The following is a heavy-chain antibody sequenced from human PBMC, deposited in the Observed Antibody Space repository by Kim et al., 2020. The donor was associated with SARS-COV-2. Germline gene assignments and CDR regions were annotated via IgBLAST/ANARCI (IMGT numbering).Heavy chain of an antibody. V-gene: IGHV3-33*05. D-gene: IGHD2-2*01. CDR2: ISYDGSNK. CDR1: GFTFSSYG. Sequence: GGSLRLSCAASGFTFSSYGMHWVRQAPGKGLEWVAVISYDGSNKYYADSVKGRFTISRDNSKNTLYLQMNSLRAEDTAVYYCASPKYQLLYSGYGPFDYWGQGTLVTVSS. CDR3: ASPKYQLLYSGYGPFDY. J-gene: IGHJ4*02.